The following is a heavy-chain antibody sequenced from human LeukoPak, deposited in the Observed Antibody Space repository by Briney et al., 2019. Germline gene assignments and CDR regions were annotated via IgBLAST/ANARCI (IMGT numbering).Heavy chain of an antibody. V-gene: IGHV4-59*02. D-gene: IGHD1-7*01. CDR1: GGSVSSYY. CDR3: ARDNWNYGSSVDV. CDR2: IYYSGST. J-gene: IGHJ6*02. Sequence: TSETLSLTCTVSGGSVSSYYWSWIRQPPGKGLEWIGYIYYSGSTNYNPSPKSRVTISVDTSKNQFSLKLSSVTAADTAVYHCARDNWNYGSSVDVWGQGTTVTVSS.